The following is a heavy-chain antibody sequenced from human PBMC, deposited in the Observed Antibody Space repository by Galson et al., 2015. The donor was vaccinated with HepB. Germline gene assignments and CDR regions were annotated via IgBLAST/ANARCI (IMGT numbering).Heavy chain of an antibody. V-gene: IGHV3-13*04. J-gene: IGHJ3*02. Sequence: SLRLSCAASGFTFSSYDMHWVRQATGKGLEWVSAIGTAGDTYYPGSVKGRFTISRENAKNSMYLQMNSLRAGDTAVYYCARAGLGGDAFDIWGQGTMVTVSS. D-gene: IGHD3/OR15-3a*01. CDR2: IGTAGDT. CDR3: ARAGLGGDAFDI. CDR1: GFTFSSYD.